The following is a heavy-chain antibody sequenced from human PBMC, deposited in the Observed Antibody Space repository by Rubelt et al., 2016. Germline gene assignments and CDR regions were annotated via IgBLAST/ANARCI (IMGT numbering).Heavy chain of an antibody. D-gene: IGHD6-19*01. CDR3: ARAYSSGWYYFDY. J-gene: IGHJ4*02. CDR2: IYYSGST. CDR1: GGSINSHY. Sequence: QLQLQESGPGLVKPSETLSLTCTVSGGSINSHYWSWIRQPPGKGLEWIGYIYYSGSTNYNPSLKSRVTISVDTSKNQFSLKLSSVTAADTAVYYCARAYSSGWYYFDYWGQGTLVTVSS. V-gene: IGHV4-59*11.